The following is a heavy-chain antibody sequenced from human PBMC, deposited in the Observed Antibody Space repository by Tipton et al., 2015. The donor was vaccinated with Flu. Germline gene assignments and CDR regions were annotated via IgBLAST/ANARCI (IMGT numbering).Heavy chain of an antibody. D-gene: IGHD6-13*01. CDR1: GGTFSSYA. Sequence: LVQSGAEVKKPGSSVKVSCKASGGTFSSYAISWVRQAPGQGIEWMGGIIPILGIANYAQKFQGRVTITADKSTSTAYMELSSLRSEDTAVYYCASYRSSWDIYYYYGMDVWGQGTTVTVSS. CDR2: IIPILGIA. J-gene: IGHJ6*02. CDR3: ASYRSSWDIYYYYGMDV. V-gene: IGHV1-69*04.